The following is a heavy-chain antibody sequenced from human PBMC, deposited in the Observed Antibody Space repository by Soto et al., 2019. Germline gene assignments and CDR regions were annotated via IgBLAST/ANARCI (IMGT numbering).Heavy chain of an antibody. CDR1: GFSSSSGGYY. D-gene: IGHD6-13*01. J-gene: IGHJ3*02. CDR3: ASPAGYIAAAGTDAFDI. Sequence: SETLSLTCTFSGFSSSSGGYYWSWIRQHPGKGLEWIGYIYYSGSTYYNPSLKSRVTISVDTSKNQFSLKLSSVTAADTAGYYCASPAGYIAAAGTDAFDIGGQGKMVTVSS. CDR2: IYYSGST. V-gene: IGHV4-31*03.